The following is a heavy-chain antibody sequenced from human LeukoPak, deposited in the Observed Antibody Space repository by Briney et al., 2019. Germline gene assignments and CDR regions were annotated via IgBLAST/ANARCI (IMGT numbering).Heavy chain of an antibody. J-gene: IGHJ5*02. CDR1: GGSFSGYY. V-gene: IGHV4-34*01. Sequence: SETQSLTCAVYGGSFSGYYWSWIRQPPGKGLEWIGEINHSGSTNYNPSLKSRVTISVDTSKNQFSLKLSSVTAADTAVYYCARGAWFDPWGQGTLVTVSS. CDR3: ARGAWFDP. CDR2: INHSGST.